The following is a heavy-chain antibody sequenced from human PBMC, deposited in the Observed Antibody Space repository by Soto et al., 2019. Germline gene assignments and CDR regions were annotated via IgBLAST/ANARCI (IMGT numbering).Heavy chain of an antibody. Sequence: PSETLSLTCTVSGGSISSYYWSWIRQPPGKGLEWIGYIYYSGSTNYNPSLKSRVTISVDTSKNQFSLKLSSVTAADTAVYYCARDPRYYDYIWGSYRPDAFDIWGQGTMVTVSS. CDR3: ARDPRYYDYIWGSYRPDAFDI. CDR2: IYYSGST. V-gene: IGHV4-59*01. J-gene: IGHJ3*02. CDR1: GGSISSYY. D-gene: IGHD3-16*02.